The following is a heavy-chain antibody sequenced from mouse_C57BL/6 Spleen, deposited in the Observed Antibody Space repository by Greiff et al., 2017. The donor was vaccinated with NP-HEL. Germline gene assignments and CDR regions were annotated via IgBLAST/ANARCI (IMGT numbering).Heavy chain of an antibody. V-gene: IGHV1-80*01. CDR1: GYAFSSYW. J-gene: IGHJ3*01. Sequence: QVQLQQSGAELVKPGASVKISCKASGYAFSSYWMNWVKQRPGKGLEWIGQIYPGDGDTNYNGKFKGKATLTADKSSSTAYMQLSRLTSEDSAVSFSARAGDIIYVPARFAYWGHRTLVTVS. D-gene: IGHD1-1*01. CDR2: IYPGDGDT. CDR3: ARAGDIIYVPARFAY.